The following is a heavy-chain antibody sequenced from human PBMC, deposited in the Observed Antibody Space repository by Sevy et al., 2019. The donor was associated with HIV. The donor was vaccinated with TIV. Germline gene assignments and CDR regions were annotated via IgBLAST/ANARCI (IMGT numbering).Heavy chain of an antibody. CDR2: ISGSGGST. CDR1: GFTFSSYA. D-gene: IGHD4-4*01. J-gene: IGHJ4*02. CDR3: AKDHGSTVTTPFDY. V-gene: IGHV3-23*01. Sequence: GGSLRLSCAASGFTFSSYAMSWVRQAPGKGLEWVSAISGSGGSTYYADSVKGRFTISRDNSKNTLYLQMNSLRAEDTVVYYCAKDHGSTVTTPFDYWGQGTLVTASS.